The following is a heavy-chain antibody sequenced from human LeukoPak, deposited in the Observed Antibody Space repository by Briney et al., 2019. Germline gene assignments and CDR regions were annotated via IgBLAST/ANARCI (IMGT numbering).Heavy chain of an antibody. Sequence: SETLSLTCTVSGGSISSRSYYWGWIRRPPGKGLEWIGSFYYSGRTYYNPSLKSRVTISVDTSKNQFSLKLSYVTAADTAVYYCGRITYYYDNSDRGPMDSWGQGTLVTVSP. CDR3: GRITYYYDNSDRGPMDS. CDR2: FYYSGRT. J-gene: IGHJ4*02. D-gene: IGHD3-22*01. CDR1: GGSISSRSYY. V-gene: IGHV4-39*01.